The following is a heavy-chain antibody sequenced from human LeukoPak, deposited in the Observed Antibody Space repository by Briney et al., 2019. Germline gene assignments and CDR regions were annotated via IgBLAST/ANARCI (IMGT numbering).Heavy chain of an antibody. J-gene: IGHJ6*03. Sequence: ASVKVSCKASGYTFTGYYIHWVRQAPGQGLEWMGWIKPNSGGTNYAQKFQGRVTMTRNTSISTAYMELSRLKSDDTAVYYCARDGAAATYYYYYYYMDVWGKGTTVTVSS. CDR3: ARDGAAATYYYYYYYMDV. CDR2: IKPNSGGT. V-gene: IGHV1-2*02. CDR1: GYTFTGYY. D-gene: IGHD6-13*01.